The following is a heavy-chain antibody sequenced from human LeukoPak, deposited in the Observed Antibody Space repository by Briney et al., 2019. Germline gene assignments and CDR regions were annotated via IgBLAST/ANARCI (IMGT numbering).Heavy chain of an antibody. CDR3: AGIWYSSGYYFDY. V-gene: IGHV4-59*11. CDR2: IYDTGTT. D-gene: IGHD6-19*01. J-gene: IGHJ4*02. CDR1: GDSISSHY. Sequence: SETLSLTCTVSGDSISSHYWSWIRQPPGKGLEWIAYIYDTGTTVSNPSLKSRVSMSLDRSKNKFSLQLTSVTAADTAVYYCAGIWYSSGYYFDYWGQGTLVTVSS.